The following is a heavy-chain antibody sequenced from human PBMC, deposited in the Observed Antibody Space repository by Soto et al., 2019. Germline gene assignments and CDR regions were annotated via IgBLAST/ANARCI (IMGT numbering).Heavy chain of an antibody. CDR3: AKGVSGSSDRADY. D-gene: IGHD6-13*01. Sequence: EVQLLESGGGLVQPGGSLRLSCAASGFTFSSYAMSWVRQAPGKGLEWVSAISGSGGSTNYADSVKGRFTISRDNFKNTLYLQMNSLRAEDTAVYYCAKGVSGSSDRADYWGQGTLVTVSS. CDR2: ISGSGGST. CDR1: GFTFSSYA. V-gene: IGHV3-23*01. J-gene: IGHJ4*02.